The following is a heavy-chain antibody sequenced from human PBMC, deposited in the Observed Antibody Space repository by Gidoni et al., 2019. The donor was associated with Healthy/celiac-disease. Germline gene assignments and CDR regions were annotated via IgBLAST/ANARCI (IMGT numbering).Heavy chain of an antibody. CDR2: IWYDGSNK. CDR3: ARDLGFSRPFDY. Sequence: QVQLVESGGGVVQPGRSLRLSCAASGFTFSSYGMPWVRQAPGKGREWVAVIWYDGSNKYYADSVKGRFTISRDNSKNTLYLQMNSLRAEDTAVYYCARDLGFSRPFDYWGQGTLVTVSS. D-gene: IGHD3-3*01. CDR1: GFTFSSYG. V-gene: IGHV3-33*01. J-gene: IGHJ4*02.